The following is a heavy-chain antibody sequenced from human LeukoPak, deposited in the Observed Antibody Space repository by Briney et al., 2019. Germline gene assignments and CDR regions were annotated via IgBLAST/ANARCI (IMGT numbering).Heavy chain of an antibody. CDR2: ISGSGGST. J-gene: IGHJ3*02. V-gene: IGHV3-23*01. CDR3: ARESPPHDAFDI. Sequence: GGSLRLSCAASGFTFSSYAMSWVPQAPGKGLEWVSAISGSGGSTYYADSVKGRFTISRDNSKNTLYLQMNSLRAEGTAVYYCARESPPHDAFDIWGQGTMVTVSS. CDR1: GFTFSSYA.